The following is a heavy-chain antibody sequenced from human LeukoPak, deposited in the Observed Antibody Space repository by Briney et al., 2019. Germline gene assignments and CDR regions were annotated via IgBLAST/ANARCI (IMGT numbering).Heavy chain of an antibody. J-gene: IGHJ4*02. Sequence: SETLSLTCTVSGGSIGFYYWNWIRQSPGKGLEWIGCVYYNGSSNYNPSLKSRVTISVDTSKIQFSLKLSSVTAADTAVYYCARSIKRGLFDYWGQGSLVTVSS. D-gene: IGHD3-10*01. CDR3: ARSIKRGLFDY. CDR1: GGSIGFYY. V-gene: IGHV4-59*01. CDR2: VYYNGSS.